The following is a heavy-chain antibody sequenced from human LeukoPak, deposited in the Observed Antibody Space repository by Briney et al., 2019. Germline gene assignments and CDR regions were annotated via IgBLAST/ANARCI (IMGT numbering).Heavy chain of an antibody. V-gene: IGHV3-66*01. CDR1: GSPAGNTK. J-gene: IGHJ4*02. CDR3: AKDISGYELLPFDY. CDR2: SGGST. D-gene: IGHD5-12*01. Sequence: GGPLSPPGAAPGSPAGNTKLTGVRRAPGKGRKGVSLSGGSTYYADSVKGRFTISRDNAKNSLYLQMNSLRAEDTAVYYCAKDISGYELLPFDYWGQGTLVTVSS.